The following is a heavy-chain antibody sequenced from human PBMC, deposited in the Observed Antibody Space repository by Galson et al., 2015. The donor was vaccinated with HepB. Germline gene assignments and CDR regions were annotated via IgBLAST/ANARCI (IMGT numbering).Heavy chain of an antibody. V-gene: IGHV4-59*01. CDR1: GGSISSYY. D-gene: IGHD3-10*01. CDR2: IYYSGST. CDR3: ARQGWGGLLLWYFDY. Sequence: ETLSLTCTVSGGSISSYYWSWIRQPPGKGLEWIGYIYYSGSTNYNPSLKSRVTISVDTSKNQFSLKLSSVTAADTAVYYCARQGWGGLLLWYFDYWGQGTLVTVSS. J-gene: IGHJ4*02.